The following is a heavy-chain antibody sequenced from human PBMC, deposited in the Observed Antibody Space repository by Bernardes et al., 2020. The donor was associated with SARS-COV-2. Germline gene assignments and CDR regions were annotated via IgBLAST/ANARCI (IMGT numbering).Heavy chain of an antibody. Sequence: ASVKVSCKASGYTFTSYYMHWVRQAPGQGLEWMGIINPSGGSTSYAQKFQGRVTMTRDTSTSTVYMELSSLRSEDTAVYYCARDSKAAADNNWFDPWGQGTLVTVSS. D-gene: IGHD6-13*01. CDR2: INPSGGST. CDR3: ARDSKAAADNNWFDP. J-gene: IGHJ5*02. V-gene: IGHV1-46*01. CDR1: GYTFTSYY.